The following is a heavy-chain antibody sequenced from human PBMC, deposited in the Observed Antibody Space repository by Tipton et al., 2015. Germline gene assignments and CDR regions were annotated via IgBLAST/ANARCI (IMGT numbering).Heavy chain of an antibody. D-gene: IGHD3-16*01. Sequence: GLVKPSENLSLTCTVSGGSVTSGSYYWSWIRQPPGKGLEWIGYISYSGSTHYNPSFKSRVAISVDTSKNQFSLTLNSVTAADTAVYYCARERENSYGSFGHWGQGSLVTVSS. V-gene: IGHV4-61*01. J-gene: IGHJ4*02. CDR2: ISYSGST. CDR3: ARERENSYGSFGH. CDR1: GGSVTSGSYY.